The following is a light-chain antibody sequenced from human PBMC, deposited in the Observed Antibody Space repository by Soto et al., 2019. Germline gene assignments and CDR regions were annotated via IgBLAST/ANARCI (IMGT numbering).Light chain of an antibody. J-gene: IGLJ1*01. CDR3: GSSIPNNSTYV. CDR1: SSDVGGYNY. CDR2: DVS. V-gene: IGLV2-14*03. Sequence: QSTLAPGASSSVCPGEAANIFFSVTSSDVGGYNYVSWYQHHPGKAPKRMIHDVSNRPSGVSNRFSGSKSGNTASLTISGLQAEAEADYYCGSSIPNNSTYVFGTG.